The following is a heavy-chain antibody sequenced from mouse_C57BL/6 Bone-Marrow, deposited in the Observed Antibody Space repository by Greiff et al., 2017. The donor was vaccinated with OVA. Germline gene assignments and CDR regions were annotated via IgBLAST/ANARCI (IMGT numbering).Heavy chain of an antibody. D-gene: IGHD2-1*01. J-gene: IGHJ3*01. CDR3: AREIYYGNYVFAY. CDR2: IYPRSGNT. V-gene: IGHV1-81*01. CDR1: GYTFTSYG. Sequence: VQRVESGAELARPGASVKLSCKASGYTFTSYGISWVKQRTGQGLEWIGEIYPRSGNTYYNEKFKGKATLTADKSSSTAYMELRSLTSEDSAVYFCAREIYYGNYVFAYWGQGTLVTVSA.